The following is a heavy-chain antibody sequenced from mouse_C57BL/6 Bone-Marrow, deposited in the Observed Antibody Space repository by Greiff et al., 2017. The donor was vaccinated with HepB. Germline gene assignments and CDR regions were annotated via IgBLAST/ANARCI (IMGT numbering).Heavy chain of an antibody. D-gene: IGHD1-1*01. CDR3: ASRVLRGWYFDV. CDR2: IYPRSGNT. J-gene: IGHJ1*03. V-gene: IGHV1-81*01. CDR1: GYTFTSYG. Sequence: QVQLQQSGAELARPGASVKLSCKASGYTFTSYGISWVKQRTGQGLEWIGEIYPRSGNTYYNEKFKGKATLTADKSSSTAYMELRSLTSEDSAVYFCASRVLRGWYFDVWGTGTTVTVSS.